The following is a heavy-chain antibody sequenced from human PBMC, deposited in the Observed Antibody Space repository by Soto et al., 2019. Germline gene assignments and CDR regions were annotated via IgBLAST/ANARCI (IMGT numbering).Heavy chain of an antibody. J-gene: IGHJ6*02. CDR1: GFSLSTSGVC. D-gene: IGHD4-17*01. CDR3: AHGTVTTSRDYYYGMDV. Sequence: QITLKESGPTLVKPTQTLTLTCTFSGFSLSTSGVCVGWIRQPPGKALEWLALIYWDEDKRYSPSLKSRLTITKDSSKDQVVCTITNMDPVDTATYYCAHGTVTTSRDYYYGMDVWGQGTTVTVSS. V-gene: IGHV2-5*02. CDR2: IYWDEDK.